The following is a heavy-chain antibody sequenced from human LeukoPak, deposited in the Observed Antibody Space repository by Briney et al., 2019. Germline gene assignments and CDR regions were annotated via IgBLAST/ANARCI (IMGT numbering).Heavy chain of an antibody. CDR1: GYTFTSYG. V-gene: IGHV1-8*02. J-gene: IGHJ4*02. CDR3: ARGERVFWGGIDYYFDY. CDR2: MNPNTGNT. D-gene: IGHD3-16*01. Sequence: ASVKVSCKASGYTFTSYGISWVRQATGQGLEWMGWMNPNTGNTGHAQKFQGRVTMTRNTSISTAYMELSSLSSEDTAMYYCARGERVFWGGIDYYFDYWGQGTLVTVSS.